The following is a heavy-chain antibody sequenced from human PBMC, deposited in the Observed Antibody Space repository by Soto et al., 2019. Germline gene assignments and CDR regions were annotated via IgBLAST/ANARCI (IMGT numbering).Heavy chain of an antibody. D-gene: IGHD1-26*01. J-gene: IGHJ6*02. CDR1: GGSFSGYY. V-gene: IGHV4-34*01. CDR2: INHSGST. CDR3: ARHGRGAYGMDV. Sequence: SETLSLTCAVYGGSFSGYYWSWIRQPPGKGLEWIGEINHSGSTNYNPSLKSRVTISVDTSKNQFSLKLSSVTAADTAVYYCARHGRGAYGMDVWGQGTTVTVSS.